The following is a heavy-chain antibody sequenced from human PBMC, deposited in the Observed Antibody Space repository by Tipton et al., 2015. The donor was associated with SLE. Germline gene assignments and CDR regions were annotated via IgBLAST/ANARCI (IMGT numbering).Heavy chain of an antibody. CDR3: ARLLRWRKWFDS. J-gene: IGHJ5*01. CDR1: GGSISSYH. V-gene: IGHV4-39*02. CDR2: LSDRGST. Sequence: TLSLTCTVSGGSISSYHWAWIRQTPGKGLEWIGSLSDRGSTYYNPSLESRVTISGDTSKNVFSLKVNSVTVADTARYYCARLLRWRKWFDSWGQGTLVTVSS. D-gene: IGHD3-3*01.